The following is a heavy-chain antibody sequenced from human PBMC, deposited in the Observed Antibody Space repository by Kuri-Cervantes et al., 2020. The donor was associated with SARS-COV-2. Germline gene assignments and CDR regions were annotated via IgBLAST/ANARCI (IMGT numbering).Heavy chain of an antibody. V-gene: IGHV3-15*07. CDR3: TTDSSSSWHVDY. CDR2: IKSKTDGGTT. CDR1: GFTFSNAW. Sequence: GESLKISCAASGFTFSNAWMNWVRQAPGKGLDWVGRIKSKTDGGTTDYAAPVKGRFTISRDDSKHTLYLQMNSLKTEDTAVYYCTTDSSSSWHVDYWGQGTLVTVSS. D-gene: IGHD6-13*01. J-gene: IGHJ4*02.